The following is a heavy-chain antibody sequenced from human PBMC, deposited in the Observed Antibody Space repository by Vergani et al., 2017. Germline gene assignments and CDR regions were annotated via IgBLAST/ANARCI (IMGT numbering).Heavy chain of an antibody. D-gene: IGHD3-3*01. CDR1: GGTFSSYT. CDR2: IIPILGIA. Sequence: QVQLVQSGAEVKKPGSSVKVSCKASGGTFSSYTIRWVRQAPGQGLEWMGRIIPILGIANYAQKFQGRVTITADKSTSTAYMELSSLRSEDTAVYYCARGAYYDFWSGYDLYYYYMDVWGKGTTVTVSS. CDR3: ARGAYYDFWSGYDLYYYYMDV. J-gene: IGHJ6*03. V-gene: IGHV1-69*02.